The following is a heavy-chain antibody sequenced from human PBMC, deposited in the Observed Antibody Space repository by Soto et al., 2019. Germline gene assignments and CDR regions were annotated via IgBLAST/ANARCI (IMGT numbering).Heavy chain of an antibody. J-gene: IGHJ3*02. CDR1: GGSTSSYY. CDR3: ARATFYGDTRGAFDI. Sequence: SETLSLTCTVSGGSTSSYYWSWIRQPPGKGLEWIGYIYYSGSTNYNPSLKSRVTISVDTSKNQFSLKLSSVTAADTAVYYCARATFYGDTRGAFDIWGQGTMVTVSS. D-gene: IGHD4-17*01. CDR2: IYYSGST. V-gene: IGHV4-59*01.